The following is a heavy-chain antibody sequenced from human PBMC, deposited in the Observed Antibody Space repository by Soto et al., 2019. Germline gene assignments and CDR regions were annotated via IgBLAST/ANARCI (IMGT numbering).Heavy chain of an antibody. CDR3: ARGHYSSSWSFDY. J-gene: IGHJ4*02. Sequence: QVQLQQWGAGLLKPSETLSLTCAVYGGSFSGYYWSWIRQPPGKGLEWIGEINHSGSTNYNPSLKSRVTISVDTSKNQFSLKLSSVTAADTAVYYCARGHYSSSWSFDYWGQGTLVTVSS. V-gene: IGHV4-34*01. D-gene: IGHD6-13*01. CDR1: GGSFSGYY. CDR2: INHSGST.